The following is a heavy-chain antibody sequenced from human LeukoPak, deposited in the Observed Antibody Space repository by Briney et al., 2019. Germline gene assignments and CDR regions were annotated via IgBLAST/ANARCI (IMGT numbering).Heavy chain of an antibody. CDR2: IVGDGSRT. CDR3: ARVAVGGTRAFDI. Sequence: GGSLRLSCAASGFTFRNYWMHWVCQAPEKGLVWVSRIVGDGSRTGYADSVKGRFTSSRDNAKNTLYLQMDSLRGEDTAVYYCARVAVGGTRAFDIWGQGTMVTVSS. J-gene: IGHJ3*02. V-gene: IGHV3-74*01. D-gene: IGHD6-19*01. CDR1: GFTFRNYW.